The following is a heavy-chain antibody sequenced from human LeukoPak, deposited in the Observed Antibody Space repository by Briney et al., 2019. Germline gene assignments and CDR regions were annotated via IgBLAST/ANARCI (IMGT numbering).Heavy chain of an antibody. D-gene: IGHD6-13*01. Sequence: GGSLRLFCAASGFTFSSYAMHWVRQAPGKGLEWVAVIWSDGSTKYYADSVKGRFTISRDNSKNTLCLQMNSLRAEDTAVYYCARGQPPSYYDMDVWGQGTTVTVSS. J-gene: IGHJ6*02. CDR2: IWSDGSTK. CDR3: ARGQPPSYYDMDV. CDR1: GFTFSSYA. V-gene: IGHV3-33*08.